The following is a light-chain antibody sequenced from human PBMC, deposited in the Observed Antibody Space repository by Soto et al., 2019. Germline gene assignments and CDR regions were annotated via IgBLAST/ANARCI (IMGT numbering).Light chain of an antibody. CDR1: QSVISFY. Sequence: ETVLTQSPGTLSLSPGDTATLSCRASQSVISFYLAWYQQKPGQAPRLLIYGASSRATGIPDRFSGSGSGTDFTLTISRLEPEDFPLYYCQQYGASPTFGQGTKVEIK. J-gene: IGKJ1*01. CDR3: QQYGASPT. CDR2: GAS. V-gene: IGKV3-20*01.